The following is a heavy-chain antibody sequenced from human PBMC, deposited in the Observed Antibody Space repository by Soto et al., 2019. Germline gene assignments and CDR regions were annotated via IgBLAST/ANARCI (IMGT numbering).Heavy chain of an antibody. CDR1: GGSISSYY. V-gene: IGHV4-59*01. CDR3: ARVRSSSSNWFDP. J-gene: IGHJ5*02. CDR2: IYYSGST. Sequence: SETLSLTCTVSGGSISSYYWSWIRQPPGKGLEWIGYIYYSGSTNYNPSLKSRVTISVDTSKNQFSLKLSSVTAADTAVYYCARVRSSSSNWFDPWGQGTLVTVS. D-gene: IGHD6-6*01.